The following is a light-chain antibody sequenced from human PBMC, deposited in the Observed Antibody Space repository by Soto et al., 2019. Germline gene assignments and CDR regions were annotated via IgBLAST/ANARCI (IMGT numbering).Light chain of an antibody. Sequence: EIVMTQSPATLSVSPGESATLSCRASQSVSSDLAWYQQKPDQAPRLLMYGASTRATGIPARFSGSGSGTEFTLTISSLQSEDFAVYYCQQYNDWPGTFGQGTKVEIK. V-gene: IGKV3-15*01. CDR2: GAS. J-gene: IGKJ1*01. CDR1: QSVSSD. CDR3: QQYNDWPGT.